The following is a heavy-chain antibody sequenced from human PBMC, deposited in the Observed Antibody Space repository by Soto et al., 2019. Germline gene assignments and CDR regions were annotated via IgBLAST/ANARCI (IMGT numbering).Heavy chain of an antibody. CDR1: GFTFSSYA. CDR3: AKMYLVGYYYGSAWEFDY. Sequence: GSLRLSCAASGFTFSSYAMSWVRQAPGKGLEWVSAISGSGGSTYYADSVKGRFTISRDNSKNTLYLQMNSLRAEDTAVYYCAKMYLVGYYYGSAWEFDYWGQGTLVTVSS. D-gene: IGHD3-10*01. CDR2: ISGSGGST. V-gene: IGHV3-23*01. J-gene: IGHJ4*02.